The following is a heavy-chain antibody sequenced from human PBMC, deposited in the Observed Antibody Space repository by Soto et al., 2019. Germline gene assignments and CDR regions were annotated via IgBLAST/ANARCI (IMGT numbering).Heavy chain of an antibody. V-gene: IGHV1-18*01. CDR2: ITTDNSNT. D-gene: IGHD5-18*01. CDR3: ARTRGYSYGYADY. J-gene: IGHJ4*02. CDR1: GYTFTSYG. Sequence: ASVNVSCKAPGYTFTSYGISWVRRAPGEGLEWMGWITTDNSNTNYAQKFQGRVTMTTDTSTRTAYMELRILTSDDTAVYYCARTRGYSYGYADYWGQGTQVTVSS.